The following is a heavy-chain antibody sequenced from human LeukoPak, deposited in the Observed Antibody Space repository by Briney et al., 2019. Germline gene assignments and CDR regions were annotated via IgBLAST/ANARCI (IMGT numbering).Heavy chain of an antibody. V-gene: IGHV1-2*04. Sequence: GASVKVSCKASGYTFTGYYMHWVRQAPGQGLEWMGWINPNSGGTNYAQKFQGWVTMTRDTSISTAYMELSRLRSDDTAVYYCARARLKIRYNWNGGFHYYGMDVWGKGTTVTVSS. J-gene: IGHJ6*04. CDR2: INPNSGGT. CDR1: GYTFTGYY. CDR3: ARARLKIRYNWNGGFHYYGMDV. D-gene: IGHD1-1*01.